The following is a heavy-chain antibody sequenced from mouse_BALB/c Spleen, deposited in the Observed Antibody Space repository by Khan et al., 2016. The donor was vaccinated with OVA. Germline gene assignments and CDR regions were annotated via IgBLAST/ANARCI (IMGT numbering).Heavy chain of an antibody. Sequence: VQLQQPGAELVRPGALVKLSYKASGFNIKDYYMHWVKQRPEQGLEWIGWIDPENGETVYDPKFQGKASITAKTSSNTAYLQLSSLTSEDTAVYYCTRSGYSAWFAYWGQGTPVTVSA. CDR2: IDPENGET. J-gene: IGHJ3*01. CDR3: TRSGYSAWFAY. CDR1: GFNIKDYY. V-gene: IGHV14-1*02.